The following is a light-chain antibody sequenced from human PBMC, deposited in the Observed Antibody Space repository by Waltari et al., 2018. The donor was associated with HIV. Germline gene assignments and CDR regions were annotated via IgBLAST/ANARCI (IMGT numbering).Light chain of an antibody. Sequence: DIHLTQSPPSLIGREEDKVVITCRASQNIKTFLNWYQHKSGRAPKLLISGATTLNSGVPSRFTGSGSGTLFTLTINSLHPEDSATYYCQQSYGTPSFGQGTNLEIK. CDR1: QNIKTF. V-gene: IGKV1-39*01. CDR2: GAT. CDR3: QQSYGTPS. J-gene: IGKJ2*03.